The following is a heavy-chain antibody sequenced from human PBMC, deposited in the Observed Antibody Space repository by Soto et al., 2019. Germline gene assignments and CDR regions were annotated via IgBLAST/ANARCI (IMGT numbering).Heavy chain of an antibody. Sequence: QVQLVQSGAEVKKPGASVKVSCKASGYPFTGYYLHWVRQAPGQGLEWMGWINPNRGGTNYAQKFQGWVTMTRDTSISTAYMELSRLRSDETAVYYCARDLELRVCDYWGQGTLVTVSS. J-gene: IGHJ4*02. CDR3: ARDLELRVCDY. CDR2: INPNRGGT. CDR1: GYPFTGYY. D-gene: IGHD1-7*01. V-gene: IGHV1-2*04.